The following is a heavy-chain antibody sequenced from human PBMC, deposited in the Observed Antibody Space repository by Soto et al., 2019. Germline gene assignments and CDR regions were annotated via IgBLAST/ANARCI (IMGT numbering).Heavy chain of an antibody. CDR1: GGSISSSSYY. V-gene: IGHV4-39*01. Sequence: SETLSLTCTVSGGSISSSSYYWGWIRQPPGKGLEWIGSIYYSGSTYYNPSLKSRVTISVDTSKNQFSLKLSSVTAADTAVYYCARHEEGTGAGDYYYGMDVWGQGTTVTVSS. CDR2: IYYSGST. J-gene: IGHJ6*02. D-gene: IGHD1-1*01. CDR3: ARHEEGTGAGDYYYGMDV.